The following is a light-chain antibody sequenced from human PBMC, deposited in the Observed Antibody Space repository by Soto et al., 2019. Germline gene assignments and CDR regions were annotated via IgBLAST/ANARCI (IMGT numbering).Light chain of an antibody. J-gene: IGLJ1*01. Sequence: QSALTQPRSVSGSPGQSGTISCTGTSSDVAAYRYVSWYQQHPGKAPKVIIYDVTQRPSGVPDCFSGYKSGNAASLTISGLQAEDEADYYCCSYAGSHTKYVFGTGTKLPVL. CDR1: SSDVAAYRY. CDR2: DVT. V-gene: IGLV2-11*01. CDR3: CSYAGSHTKYV.